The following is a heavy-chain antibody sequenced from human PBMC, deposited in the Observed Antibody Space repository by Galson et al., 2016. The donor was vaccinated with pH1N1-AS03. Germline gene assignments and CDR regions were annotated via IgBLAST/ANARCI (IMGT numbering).Heavy chain of an antibody. CDR2: ISHDGSNK. J-gene: IGHJ3*02. V-gene: IGHV3-30-3*01. D-gene: IGHD3-22*01. CDR1: GFTFSNYA. Sequence: SLRLSCAASGFTFSNYAVHWVRQAPGKGLEWVTIISHDGSNKYYADFVKGRFTISRDNSKNTLYLQMNSLRAEETAVYYCTRAAIGGPFDAFDIWGQGTMVTVSS. CDR3: TRAAIGGPFDAFDI.